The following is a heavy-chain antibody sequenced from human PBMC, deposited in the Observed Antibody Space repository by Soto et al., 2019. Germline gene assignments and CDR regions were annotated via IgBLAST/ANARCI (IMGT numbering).Heavy chain of an antibody. CDR2: INPAGGTT. CDR1: GYSFTSTY. D-gene: IGHD2-21*02. CDR3: ALKVVTYYDN. V-gene: IGHV1-46*01. Sequence: QVQLVQSGAEVKKPGASVRMSCRASGYSFTSTYVHWVRQAPGQGPEWMGIINPAGGTTYYAQKFQGRLNLTSDTSTDTVFMDLNDLTSEDTAVYFCALKVVTYYDNWGQGTLLPVSS. J-gene: IGHJ4*02.